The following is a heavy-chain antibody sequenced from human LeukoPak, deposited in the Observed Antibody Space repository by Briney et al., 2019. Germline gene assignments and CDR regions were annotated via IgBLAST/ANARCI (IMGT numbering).Heavy chain of an antibody. CDR1: GGSFSGYY. CDR3: ARGLRY. CDR2: INHSGST. Sequence: PSETLSLTCAVYGGSFSGYYWSWIRQPPGKGLEWIGEINHSGSTNHNPSLKSRVTISVDTSKNQFSLKLSSVTAADTAVYYCARGLRYWGQGTLVTVSS. V-gene: IGHV4-34*01. J-gene: IGHJ4*02.